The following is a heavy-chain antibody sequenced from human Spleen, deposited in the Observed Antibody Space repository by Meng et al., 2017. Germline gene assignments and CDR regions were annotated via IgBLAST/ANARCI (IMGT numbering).Heavy chain of an antibody. J-gene: IGHJ3*02. V-gene: IGHV3-74*01. CDR3: ARVTYDSSGYYLGGFDI. CDR2: IDTDGTTT. CDR1: GFTFSSYW. Sequence: GESLKISCVTSGFTFSSYWMHWVRQDPGKGLVWVSRIDTDGTTTNYADSVKGRFTISRDNSKNTLYLQMNSLRAEDTAVYSCARVTYDSSGYYLGGFDIWGQGTMVTVSS. D-gene: IGHD3-22*01.